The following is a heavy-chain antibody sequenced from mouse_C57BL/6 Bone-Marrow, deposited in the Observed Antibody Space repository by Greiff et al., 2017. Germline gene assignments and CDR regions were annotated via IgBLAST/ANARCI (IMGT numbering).Heavy chain of an antibody. CDR1: GFTFSSYA. J-gene: IGHJ3*01. CDR2: ISDGGSYT. V-gene: IGHV5-4*01. CDR3: ARENDYAWFAY. D-gene: IGHD2-4*01. Sequence: EVKVVESGGGLVKPGGSLKLSCAASGFTFSSYALSWVRQTPEKRLAWVATISDGGSYTYYPDNVKGRFTISGDNAKNNLYLQMSHLKSEDTAMYYCARENDYAWFAYWGQGTLVTVSA.